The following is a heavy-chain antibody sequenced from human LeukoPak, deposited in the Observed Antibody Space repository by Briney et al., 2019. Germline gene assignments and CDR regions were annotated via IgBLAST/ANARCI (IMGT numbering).Heavy chain of an antibody. CDR3: AREGDGRWGAFDY. CDR1: GFTFSSYG. Sequence: GGSLRLSCAASGFTFSSYGMSWVRQAPGKGLEWVSAISGSGGSTYYADSVKGRFTISRDNAKNSLYLQMNSLRAEDTAVYYCAREGDGRWGAFDYWGQGTLVTVSS. V-gene: IGHV3-23*01. CDR2: ISGSGGST. D-gene: IGHD3-16*01. J-gene: IGHJ4*02.